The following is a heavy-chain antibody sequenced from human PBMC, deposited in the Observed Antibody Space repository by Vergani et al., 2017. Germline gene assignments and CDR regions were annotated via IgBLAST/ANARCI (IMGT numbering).Heavy chain of an antibody. CDR3: ARDGTYYYGSGSFYLFDY. CDR2: IRANTGDT. J-gene: IGHJ4*02. V-gene: IGHV1-18*04. CDR1: GYTFFNYG. D-gene: IGHD3-10*01. Sequence: QVQLVQSGPEVKRPGASVKVSCKTSGYTFFNYGVNWIRRAPGQGFEWLGWIRANTGDTKYSERLQDSVTMTTDSSTNTAYMELRSLKSDDTAVYYCARDGTYYYGSGSFYLFDYWGQGTLVTVSS.